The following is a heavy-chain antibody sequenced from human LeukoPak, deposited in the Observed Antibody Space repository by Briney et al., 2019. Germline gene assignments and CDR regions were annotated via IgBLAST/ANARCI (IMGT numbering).Heavy chain of an antibody. D-gene: IGHD3-9*01. CDR3: ARDSDYYDILTGQERNAFDI. V-gene: IGHV4-59*01. Sequence: SETLSLTCTVSDGSISSYYWSWIRQPPGRGLEWIGYIYYSGSTNYNPSLKSRVTISVDTSKNQFSLKLSSVTAADTAVYYCARDSDYYDILTGQERNAFDIWGQGTMVTVSS. CDR2: IYYSGST. J-gene: IGHJ3*02. CDR1: DGSISSYY.